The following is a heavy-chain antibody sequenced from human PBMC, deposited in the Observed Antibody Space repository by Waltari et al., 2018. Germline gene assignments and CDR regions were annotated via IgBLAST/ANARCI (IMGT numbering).Heavy chain of an antibody. CDR1: GYTFTAYY. D-gene: IGHD6-13*01. V-gene: IGHV1-2*02. Sequence: QVQLVQSGAEVTQPGAPVKVSCKAVGYTFTAYYMHWVGQAPGQGLEWMGWINPNSGGTNYAQKFQGRVTMTRDTSISTAYMELSRLRSDDTAVYYCARASAAPASGDWGQGTLVTVSS. CDR2: INPNSGGT. CDR3: ARASAAPASGD. J-gene: IGHJ4*02.